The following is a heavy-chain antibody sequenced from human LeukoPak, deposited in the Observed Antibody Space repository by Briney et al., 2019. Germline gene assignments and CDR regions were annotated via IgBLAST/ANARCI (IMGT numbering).Heavy chain of an antibody. Sequence: ASVKVSCKASGYTFTSYGISWVRQAPGQGLEWMGWISAYSGNTNDAQKLQGRVTMTTDTSTSTAYMELRSLRSDDTAVYYCARVGRPVSSRQPTDAFDIWGQGTMVTVSS. CDR3: ARVGRPVSSRQPTDAFDI. CDR1: GYTFTSYG. V-gene: IGHV1-18*01. D-gene: IGHD6-13*01. CDR2: ISAYSGNT. J-gene: IGHJ3*02.